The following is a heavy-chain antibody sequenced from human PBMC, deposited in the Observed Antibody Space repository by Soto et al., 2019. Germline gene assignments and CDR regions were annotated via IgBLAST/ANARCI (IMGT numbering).Heavy chain of an antibody. CDR3: ARPPSKGAERDSFDV. J-gene: IGHJ3*01. V-gene: IGHV5-51*01. CDR1: GYNFATYW. Sequence: ESLRISWQVSGYNFATYWIGWVLQTSGKGLEWMGIIYPGDSDTRYSPSFQGQVTISADKSISTAYLQWSSLRASDTAIYYCARPPSKGAERDSFDVWGQGRVVTVSS. CDR2: IYPGDSDT. D-gene: IGHD3-16*01.